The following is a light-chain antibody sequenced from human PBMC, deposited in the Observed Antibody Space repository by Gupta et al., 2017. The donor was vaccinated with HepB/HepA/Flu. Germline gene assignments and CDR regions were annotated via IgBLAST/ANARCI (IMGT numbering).Light chain of an antibody. Sequence: QSALTPPASVSGPPGQSTTISCTGTSSDVGSYNLVSWYQQHPGKAPKLMIYEVSKRPSGVSNRFSGSKSGNTASLTISGLQAEDETDFYCCSYAGSSSPVVFGGGTKLTVL. V-gene: IGLV2-23*02. CDR3: CSYAGSSSPVV. CDR2: EVS. J-gene: IGLJ2*01. CDR1: SSDVGSYNL.